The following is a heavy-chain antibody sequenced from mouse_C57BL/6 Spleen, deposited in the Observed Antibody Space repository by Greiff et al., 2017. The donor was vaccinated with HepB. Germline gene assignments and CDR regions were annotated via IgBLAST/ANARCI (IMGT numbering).Heavy chain of an antibody. CDR2: INPNNGGT. J-gene: IGHJ3*01. D-gene: IGHD1-1*02. CDR1: GYTFTDYY. V-gene: IGHV1-26*01. CDR3: AREDTMGFAY. Sequence: EVKLQQSGPELVKPGASVKISCKASGYTFTDYYMNWVKQSHGKSLEWIGDINPNNGGTSYNQKFKGKATLTVDKSSSTAYMELRSLTSEDSAVYYCAREDTMGFAYWGQGTLVTVSA.